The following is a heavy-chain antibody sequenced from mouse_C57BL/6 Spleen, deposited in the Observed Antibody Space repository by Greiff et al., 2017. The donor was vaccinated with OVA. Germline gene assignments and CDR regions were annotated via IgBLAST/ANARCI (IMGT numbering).Heavy chain of an antibody. Sequence: EVQLQQSGTVLARPGASVKISCKTSGYTFSSYWMHWVKQRPGQGLEWIGAIYPGTSDTSYNQKFKGKAKLTAVTSASTAYMELSSLTNEDSAVYNCTRDDGEGYFDDWGQGTTLTASS. CDR2: IYPGTSDT. CDR3: TRDDGEGYFDD. CDR1: GYTFSSYW. J-gene: IGHJ2*01. V-gene: IGHV1-5*01. D-gene: IGHD1-2*01.